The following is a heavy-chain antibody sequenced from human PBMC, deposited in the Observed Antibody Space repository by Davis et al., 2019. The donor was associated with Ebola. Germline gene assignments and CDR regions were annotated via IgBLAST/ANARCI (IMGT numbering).Heavy chain of an antibody. CDR3: AKDTSNIWFDV. CDR1: GFTFSRYA. CDR2: VTSSGGGT. D-gene: IGHD1-26*01. Sequence: GGSLRLSCAASGFTFSRYAMTWARQAPGKGLEWVSAVTSSGGGTYYADSVKGRFTISRDNSRNTLYLQMNGLRVEDTAIYYCAKDTSNIWFDVWGQGTMVTVSS. V-gene: IGHV3-23*01. J-gene: IGHJ3*01.